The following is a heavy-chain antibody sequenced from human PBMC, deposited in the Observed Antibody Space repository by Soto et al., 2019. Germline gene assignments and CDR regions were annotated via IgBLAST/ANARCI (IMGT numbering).Heavy chain of an antibody. CDR3: ARDRRRGEDAFDI. V-gene: IGHV4-59*01. CDR1: GGSISSYY. Sequence: SETLSLTCTVSGGSISSYYWSWIRQPPGKGLEWIGYIYYSGSTNYNPSLKSRVTISVDTSKNQFSLKLSSVTAADTAVYYCARDRRRGEDAFDIWGQGTMVTVSS. D-gene: IGHD6-25*01. CDR2: IYYSGST. J-gene: IGHJ3*02.